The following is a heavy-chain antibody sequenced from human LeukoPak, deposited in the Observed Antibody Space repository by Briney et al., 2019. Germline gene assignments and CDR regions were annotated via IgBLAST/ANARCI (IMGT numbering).Heavy chain of an antibody. V-gene: IGHV3-30*04. Sequence: PGGSLRLSCAASGFTFSSYAMHWVRQAPGKGLEWVAVISYDGSNKYYADSVKGRFTISRDNSKNTLYLQMNSLRAEDTAVYYCARAPPDAYSSSWPYYFDYWAREPWSPSPQ. D-gene: IGHD6-13*01. CDR3: ARAPPDAYSSSWPYYFDY. CDR2: ISYDGSNK. CDR1: GFTFSSYA. J-gene: IGHJ4*02.